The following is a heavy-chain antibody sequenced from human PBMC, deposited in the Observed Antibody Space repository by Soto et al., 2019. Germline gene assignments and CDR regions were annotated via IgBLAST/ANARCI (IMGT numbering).Heavy chain of an antibody. D-gene: IGHD4-17*01. J-gene: IGHJ3*02. CDR3: AREKEDDSGDYNAFDI. Sequence: SETLSLTCTVSGDSINNGDCYWSWLRQLPGKGLEWIGYIYYSGSKYYNPSLKSRVSMSVDTSKNHFSLNLTSVTAADTAVYFCAREKEDDSGDYNAFDIWGQGTVVTVSS. V-gene: IGHV4-30-4*01. CDR1: GDSINNGDCY. CDR2: IYYSGSK.